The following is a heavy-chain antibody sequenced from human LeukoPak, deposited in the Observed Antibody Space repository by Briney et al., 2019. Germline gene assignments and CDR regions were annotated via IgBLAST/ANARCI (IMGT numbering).Heavy chain of an antibody. CDR2: IYHSGST. D-gene: IGHD3-22*01. CDR3: ARGVRDRSAYSPIQH. J-gene: IGHJ1*01. CDR1: GGSISSYY. Sequence: PSETLSLTCTVSGGSISSYYWGWTRQPPGKGLEWIGSIYHSGSTSYNPSLKSRVTISVDTSKNQFSLNLSSVTAADTAVYYCARGVRDRSAYSPIQHWGQGTLVTVSS. V-gene: IGHV4-38-2*02.